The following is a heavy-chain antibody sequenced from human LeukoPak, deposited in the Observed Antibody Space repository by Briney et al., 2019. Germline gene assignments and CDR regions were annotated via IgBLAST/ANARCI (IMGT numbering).Heavy chain of an antibody. D-gene: IGHD3-10*01. CDR3: ARDRLVRGVINHDAFDI. CDR2: IYYSGTT. V-gene: IGHV4-31*03. Sequence: SQTLSLTCTVSGGYITTDGYYWSWIRQHPAKGLEWIGYIYYSGTTYYNPSLKSRVTISADTSKTQFSLRLTSVTAADTAVYYCARDRLVRGVINHDAFDIWGPGTVVTVSS. CDR1: GGYITTDGYY. J-gene: IGHJ3*02.